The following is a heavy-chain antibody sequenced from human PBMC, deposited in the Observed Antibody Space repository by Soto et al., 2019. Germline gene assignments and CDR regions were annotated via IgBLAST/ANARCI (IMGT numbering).Heavy chain of an antibody. J-gene: IGHJ5*02. CDR3: ARISRYCSGGDCRA. Sequence: PGGSLRLSCAASGVSFNSYDMHWVRQAPGKGPEWVAIISYDGSNTYYSDSVRGRFTISRDDSKDTPYLQMHSLRSEDTAIYYCARISRYCSGGDCRAWGQGTQVTVSS. V-gene: IGHV3-30*03. CDR1: GVSFNSYD. D-gene: IGHD2-15*01. CDR2: ISYDGSNT.